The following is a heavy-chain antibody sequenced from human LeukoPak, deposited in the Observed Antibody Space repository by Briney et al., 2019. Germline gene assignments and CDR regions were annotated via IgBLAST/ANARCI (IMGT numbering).Heavy chain of an antibody. CDR2: ISANSGKT. V-gene: IGHV1-18*01. J-gene: IGHJ4*02. CDR3: AKVAGDRMDY. CDR1: GYNFATYG. Sequence: ASVKVSCKASGYNFATYGFCWVRQAPGHGLEWMGWISANSGKTTYAQKFQGRVTTTTDTSTTTAYMELRTLRPDDTAVYYCAKVAGDRMDYWGQGTLVTVSS. D-gene: IGHD6-13*01.